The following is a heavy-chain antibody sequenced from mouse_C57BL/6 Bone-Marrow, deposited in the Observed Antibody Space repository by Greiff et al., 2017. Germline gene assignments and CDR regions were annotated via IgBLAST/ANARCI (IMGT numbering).Heavy chain of an antibody. D-gene: IGHD1-1*01. CDR1: GYTFTDYY. V-gene: IGHV1-75*01. CDR3: ARSITTEAAGLDY. Sequence: QVQLKQSGPELVKPGASVKISCKASGYTFTDYYINWVKQRPGQGLEWIGWIFPGSGSTYYNEKFKGKATLTVDKSSSTAYMLLSSLTSEDSAVYFCARSITTEAAGLDYWGQGTTLTVSS. CDR2: IFPGSGST. J-gene: IGHJ2*01.